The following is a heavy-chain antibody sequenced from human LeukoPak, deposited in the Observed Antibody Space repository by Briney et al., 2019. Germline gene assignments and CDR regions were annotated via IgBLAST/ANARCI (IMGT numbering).Heavy chain of an antibody. J-gene: IGHJ4*02. V-gene: IGHV3-48*01. CDR2: ISSSGGST. Sequence: GGSLRLSCAASGFTFSRFSMNWVRQAPGKGLEWVSYISSSGGSTYYADSVKGRFTISRDNAKNSLYLQMSSLRAEDTAVYYCASYKTLTGDYWGQGTLVTVSS. CDR3: ASYKTLTGDY. CDR1: GFTFSRFS. D-gene: IGHD1-14*01.